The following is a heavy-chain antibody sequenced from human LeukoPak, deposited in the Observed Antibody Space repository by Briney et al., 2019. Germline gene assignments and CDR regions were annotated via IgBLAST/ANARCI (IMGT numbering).Heavy chain of an antibody. CDR2: IYYSGST. CDR3: ARHSRSITMIVLS. CDR1: GGSISSSSYY. D-gene: IGHD3-22*01. Sequence: SETLSLTCTVSGGSISSSSYYWGWIRQPPGKGLEWIGSIYYSGSTYYNPSLKSRVTISVDTSKNQFSLKLSSVTAADTAVYYCARHSRSITMIVLSWGQGTLVTVSS. J-gene: IGHJ5*02. V-gene: IGHV4-39*01.